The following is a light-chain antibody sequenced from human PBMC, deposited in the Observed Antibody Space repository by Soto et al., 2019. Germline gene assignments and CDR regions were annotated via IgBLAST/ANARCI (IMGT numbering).Light chain of an antibody. CDR1: NIGSKS. Sequence: SYALTQPPSVSVAPGQTASITCGGNNIGSKSVHWYQQKPGQAPVLVVYDDSDRPSGIPERFSGSNSGNTATLTISRVEAGDEADYYCQVWDSSSDLGVFGTGTKVTVL. CDR3: QVWDSSSDLGV. CDR2: DDS. V-gene: IGLV3-21*02. J-gene: IGLJ1*01.